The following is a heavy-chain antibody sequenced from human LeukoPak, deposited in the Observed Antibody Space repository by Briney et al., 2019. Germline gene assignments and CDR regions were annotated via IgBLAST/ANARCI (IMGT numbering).Heavy chain of an antibody. CDR2: IYYSGST. V-gene: IGHV4-30-4*01. CDR3: ARAPMAEAIAFDI. Sequence: PSETLSLTCTVSGGSISSGDYYWSWIRQPPGKGLEWIGYIYYSGSTYYNPSLKSRVTISVDTSKNQFSLKLSSVTAADTAVYYCARAPMAEAIAFDIWGQGTMVTVSS. CDR1: GGSISSGDYY. D-gene: IGHD3-10*01. J-gene: IGHJ3*02.